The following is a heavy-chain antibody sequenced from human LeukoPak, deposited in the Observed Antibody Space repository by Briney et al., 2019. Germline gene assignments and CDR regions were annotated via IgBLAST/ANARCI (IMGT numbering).Heavy chain of an antibody. J-gene: IGHJ5*02. Sequence: SETLSLTCTVSSGSISSYYWSWIRQPPGKGLEWIGYIYYSGSTNYNPSLKSRVTISVDTSKNQFSLKLSSVTAADTAVYYCARDVRARAAGTGWFDPWGQGTLVTVSS. D-gene: IGHD6-13*01. CDR2: IYYSGST. CDR3: ARDVRARAAGTGWFDP. CDR1: SGSISSYY. V-gene: IGHV4-59*12.